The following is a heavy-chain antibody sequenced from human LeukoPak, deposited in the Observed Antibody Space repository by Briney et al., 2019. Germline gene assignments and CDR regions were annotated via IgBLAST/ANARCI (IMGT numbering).Heavy chain of an antibody. V-gene: IGHV1-2*02. J-gene: IGHJ5*02. CDR3: SRGGDYDDFVRYWFGP. CDR1: GYTFTDYY. D-gene: IGHD4-17*01. CDR2: INPNTGAT. Sequence: EASVKVSCKASGYTFTDYYMHWVRQAPGQGFEWMGWINPNTGATKYAQKFQGRISMTRDTSITTAYMELTSLRSGDTALYYCSRGGDYDDFVRYWFGPWGQGTLVTVSS.